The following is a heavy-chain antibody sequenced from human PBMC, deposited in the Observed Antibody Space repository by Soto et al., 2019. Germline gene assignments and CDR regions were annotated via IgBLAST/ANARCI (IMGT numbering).Heavy chain of an antibody. V-gene: IGHV4-34*01. CDR3: ARAKDGVQGYGYNWFDP. D-gene: IGHD5-12*01. J-gene: IGHJ5*02. CDR1: GGSFSGYY. Sequence: SETLSLTCAVYGGSFSGYYWSWIRQPPGKGLEWIGEINHSGSTNYNPSLKSRVTISVDTSKNQFSLKLSSVTAADTAVYYCARAKDGVQGYGYNWFDPWGQGTLVTVS. CDR2: INHSGST.